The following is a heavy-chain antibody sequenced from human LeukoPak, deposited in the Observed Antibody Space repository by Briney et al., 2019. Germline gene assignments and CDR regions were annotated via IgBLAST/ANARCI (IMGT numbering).Heavy chain of an antibody. CDR3: ARKGIVGATKEGYYFDY. CDR1: GFTLSSYW. Sequence: GGSLRLSCAASGFTLSSYWMSWVRQAPGKGLEWVANIKQDGSEKSYVDSVKGRFTISRDNAKNSLYLQMNSLRAEDTAVYYRARKGIVGATKEGYYFDYWGQGTLVTVPS. D-gene: IGHD1-26*01. V-gene: IGHV3-7*01. J-gene: IGHJ4*02. CDR2: IKQDGSEK.